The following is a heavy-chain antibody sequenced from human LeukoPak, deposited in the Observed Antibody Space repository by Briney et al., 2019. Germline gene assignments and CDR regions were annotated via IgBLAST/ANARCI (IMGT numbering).Heavy chain of an antibody. J-gene: IGHJ4*02. CDR3: AKRGVVIRVILVGFHKEAYYFDS. D-gene: IGHD3-22*01. CDR2: ISGSGGGT. V-gene: IGHV3-23*01. Sequence: GGSLRLSCAVSGITLSNYAMSWVRQAPGKGLGWVAGISGSGGGTKYADSVKGRFTIPRDNSKNTLYLQMNNLRVDDTAVYFCAKRGVVIRVILVGFHKEAYYFDSWGQGALVTVSS. CDR1: GITLSNYA.